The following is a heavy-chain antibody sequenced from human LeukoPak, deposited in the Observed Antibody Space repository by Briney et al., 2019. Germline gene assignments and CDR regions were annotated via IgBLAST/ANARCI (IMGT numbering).Heavy chain of an antibody. D-gene: IGHD3-10*01. CDR3: AREAYGSGSDFDY. V-gene: IGHV1-69*05. J-gene: IGHJ4*02. CDR1: GGTFSSYA. CDR2: IIPIFGTA. Sequence: SVKVSCKASGGTFSSYAISWVRQAPGQGLEWMGGIIPIFGTANYAQKFQGRVTITTDESTSTAYMELSSLRSEDTAVYYCAREAYGSGSDFDYWGQGTLVTVSS.